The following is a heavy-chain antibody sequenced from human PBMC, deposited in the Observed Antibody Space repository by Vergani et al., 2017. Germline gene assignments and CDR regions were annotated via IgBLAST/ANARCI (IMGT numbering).Heavy chain of an antibody. CDR1: GFSVSNSG. V-gene: IGHV3-30*02. D-gene: IGHD2-15*01. J-gene: IGHJ4*01. CDR3: TRSECSGTTCYGHYFDL. CDR2: IQYDGSDI. Sequence: QVQLVESGGGVVQPGGSLRLSCVASGFSVSNSGMHWVRQTPGKGLEWVAFIQYDGSDIFYADFVEGRFTISRDTSRNAVYLQMNILRVEDTGVYYCTRSECSGTTCYGHYFDLWGHGILVTVSS.